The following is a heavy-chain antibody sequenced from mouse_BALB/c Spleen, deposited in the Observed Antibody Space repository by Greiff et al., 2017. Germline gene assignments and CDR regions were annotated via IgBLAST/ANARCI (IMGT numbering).Heavy chain of an antibody. J-gene: IGHJ4*01. D-gene: IGHD2-12*01. V-gene: IGHV3-2*02. CDR1: GYSITSDYA. CDR3: ARNNYNYAMVY. CDR2: ISYSGST. Sequence: EVQLVESGPGLVKPSQSLSLTCTVTGYSITSDYAWNWIRQFPGNKLEWMGYISYSGSTSYNPSLKSRISITRDTSKNQFFLQLNSVTTEDTATYYCARNNYNYAMVYWGQGTSVTVSS.